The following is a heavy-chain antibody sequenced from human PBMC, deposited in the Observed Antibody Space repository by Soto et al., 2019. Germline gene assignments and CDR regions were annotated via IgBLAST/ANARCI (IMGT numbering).Heavy chain of an antibody. CDR2: ISYDGSSK. V-gene: IGHV3-30*18. J-gene: IGHJ4*02. Sequence: PGGSLRLSCAASGFTFSSFGMHWVRQAPGKGLEWVAIISYDGSSKYYAGSVKGRFTISRDNSKNTLYLQMNSLRAEDTAVYYCAKRGYDSSGYSRFAYWAQGTLVLVSS. CDR3: AKRGYDSSGYSRFAY. D-gene: IGHD3-22*01. CDR1: GFTFSSFG.